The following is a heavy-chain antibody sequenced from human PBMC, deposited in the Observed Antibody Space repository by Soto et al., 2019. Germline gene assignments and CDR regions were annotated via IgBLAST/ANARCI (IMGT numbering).Heavy chain of an antibody. CDR2: INGDGSST. CDR3: ARGHFNVAP. J-gene: IGHJ5*02. V-gene: IGHV3-74*01. D-gene: IGHD2-21*01. Sequence: PGGSLILSCAASGFALGGYWMHWVRQAPGKGLVWVSRINGDGSSTSYADSVEGRFTVSRDNARNTLYLHMKGLRVEDTAVYHCARGHFNVAPWGPGTLVTVSS. CDR1: GFALGGYW.